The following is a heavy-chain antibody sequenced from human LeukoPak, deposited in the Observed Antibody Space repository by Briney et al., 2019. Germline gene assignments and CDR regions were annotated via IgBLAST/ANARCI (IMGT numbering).Heavy chain of an antibody. CDR2: LYSGGTT. CDR1: GFSVSSNY. D-gene: IGHD6-13*01. V-gene: IGHV3-53*01. Sequence: GGSLRLSCAVSGFSVSSNYMTWVRQAPGKGLEWVSVLYSGGTTYYADSVKGRFTISRDNSRNTLYLQMNSLRAEDTAVYYCAKDGGAAAGYFDYWGQGTLVTVSS. J-gene: IGHJ4*02. CDR3: AKDGGAAAGYFDY.